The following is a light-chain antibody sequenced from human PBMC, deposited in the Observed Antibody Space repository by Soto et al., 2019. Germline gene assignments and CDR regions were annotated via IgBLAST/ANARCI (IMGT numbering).Light chain of an antibody. Sequence: EIVLTQSPGTLSLSPGERATLTCKTSQSRGGNFLAWYQHKPGQAPRLLIYASSNRATGIPDRFSGSGSGTDFTLTISRLEPEDFAVYYCQQYGSSPLTFGGGTKVDIK. CDR1: QSRGGNF. CDR2: ASS. V-gene: IGKV3-20*01. J-gene: IGKJ4*01. CDR3: QQYGSSPLT.